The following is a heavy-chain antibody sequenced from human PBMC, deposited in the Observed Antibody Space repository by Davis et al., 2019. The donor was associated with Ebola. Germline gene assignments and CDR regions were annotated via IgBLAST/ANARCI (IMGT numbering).Heavy chain of an antibody. Sequence: AASVKVSCKASGYTLTSYGISWVRQAPGQGLEWMGWISAYNGNTNYAQKLQGRVTMTTDTSTSTAYMELRSLRSDDTAVYYCARSITMVQDLSWFDPWGQGTLVTVSS. CDR1: GYTLTSYG. CDR2: ISAYNGNT. D-gene: IGHD3-10*01. V-gene: IGHV1-18*01. CDR3: ARSITMVQDLSWFDP. J-gene: IGHJ5*02.